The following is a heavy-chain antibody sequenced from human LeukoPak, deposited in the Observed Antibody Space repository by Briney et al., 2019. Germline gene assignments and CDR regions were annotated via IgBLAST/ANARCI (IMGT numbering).Heavy chain of an antibody. V-gene: IGHV2-5*02. Sequence: SGPTLVKPTQTLTLTCTFSGFSLSTSGVPVGWIRQPPGKALEWLALIYWDDDKRYSPSLKSRLTITKDTSKNPVVLTKTNMDPVDTATYYCAHREKDSSGYYLFDYWGQGTLVTVSS. J-gene: IGHJ4*02. D-gene: IGHD3-22*01. CDR2: IYWDDDK. CDR3: AHREKDSSGYYLFDY. CDR1: GFSLSTSGVP.